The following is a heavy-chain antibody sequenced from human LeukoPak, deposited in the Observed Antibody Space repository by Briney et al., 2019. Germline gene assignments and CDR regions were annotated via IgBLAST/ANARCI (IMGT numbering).Heavy chain of an antibody. Sequence: GASVKVSCKASGYTFTGYYMHWVRQAPGQGLECMGWINPNSGGTNYAQKLQGRVTMTRDTSISTAYMELSRLRSDDTAVYYCASRTSGYSSSWYAGDAFDIWGQGTMVTVSS. V-gene: IGHV1-2*02. CDR3: ASRTSGYSSSWYAGDAFDI. CDR2: INPNSGGT. D-gene: IGHD6-13*01. J-gene: IGHJ3*02. CDR1: GYTFTGYY.